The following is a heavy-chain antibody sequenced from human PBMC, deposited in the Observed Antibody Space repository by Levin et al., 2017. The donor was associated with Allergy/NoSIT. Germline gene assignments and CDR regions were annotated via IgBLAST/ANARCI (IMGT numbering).Heavy chain of an antibody. CDR3: ARKVVGPSKPFDC. Sequence: ASVKVSCKASGYTFTGYATHWVRQAPGQGLEYVGWINPNNGDTKSAQNFQGRVTMTTDTSIGTAYKELNRLISDDTAVYYCARKVVGPSKPFDCWGQGTLITVSS. CDR1: GYTFTGYA. D-gene: IGHD1-26*01. CDR2: INPNNGDT. J-gene: IGHJ4*02. V-gene: IGHV1-2*02.